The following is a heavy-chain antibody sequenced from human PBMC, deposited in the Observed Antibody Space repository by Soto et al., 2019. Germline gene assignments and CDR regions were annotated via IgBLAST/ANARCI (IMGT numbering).Heavy chain of an antibody. J-gene: IGHJ6*02. Sequence: QGQLVQSGAEVKKPGSSVKVSCKASGGTFSSYAISWVRQAPGQVLECMGGIIPIFGTANYAQKFQGRVTITADETTHTAYIELSSLRSEDTAVYYCASDGTGEDDFWSCPYYYGMDVCGQWTTVTVSS. D-gene: IGHD3-3*01. CDR1: GGTFSSYA. CDR3: ASDGTGEDDFWSCPYYYGMDV. CDR2: IIPIFGTA. V-gene: IGHV1-69*01.